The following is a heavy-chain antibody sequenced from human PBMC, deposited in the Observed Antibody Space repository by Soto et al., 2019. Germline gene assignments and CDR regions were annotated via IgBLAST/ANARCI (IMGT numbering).Heavy chain of an antibody. J-gene: IGHJ1*01. D-gene: IGHD3-16*01. V-gene: IGHV4-59*01. Sequence: SETLSLTCTVSGGSISSYYWSWIRQPPGKGLEWIGYIYYTGSTNYNPSLKSRVTISVDTSKNQFSLQLSSVTAADTTVYYCTGGGGLLQLGGQGTLVTVS. CDR2: IYYTGST. CDR3: TGGGGLLQL. CDR1: GGSISSYY.